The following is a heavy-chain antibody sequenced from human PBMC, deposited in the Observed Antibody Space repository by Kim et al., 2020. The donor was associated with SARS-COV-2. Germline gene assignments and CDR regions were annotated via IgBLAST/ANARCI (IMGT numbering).Heavy chain of an antibody. CDR2: IYYSGST. J-gene: IGHJ5*02. D-gene: IGHD3-9*01. CDR1: GGSISSYY. V-gene: IGHV4-59*01. CDR3: ARAGWNYDILTGYYRHPNWFDP. Sequence: SETLSLTCTVSGGSISSYYWSWIRQPPGKGLEWIGYIYYSGSTNYNPSLKSRVTISVDTSKNQFSLKLSSVTAADTAVYYCARAGWNYDILTGYYRHPNWFDPWGQGTLVTVSS.